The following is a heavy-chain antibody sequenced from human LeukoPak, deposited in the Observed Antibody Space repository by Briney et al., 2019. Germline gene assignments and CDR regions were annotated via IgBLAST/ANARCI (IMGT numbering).Heavy chain of an antibody. CDR1: GYIFTGYY. J-gene: IGHJ4*02. V-gene: IGHV1-2*02. CDR3: AREYYDSSAYNQEAIDY. CDR2: INPNSGGT. Sequence: ASVKVSCKASGYIFTGYYMHWVRQAPGQGPEWMGWINPNSGGTNYAQKFQGRVTMTRDTSISTAYMELSRLRSDDTAVYYCAREYYDSSAYNQEAIDYWGQGTLVTVSS. D-gene: IGHD3-22*01.